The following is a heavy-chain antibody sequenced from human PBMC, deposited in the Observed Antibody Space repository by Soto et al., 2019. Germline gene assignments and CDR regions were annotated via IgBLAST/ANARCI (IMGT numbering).Heavy chain of an antibody. CDR1: GGSVDSGNYY. CDR3: ARVERGTATTVVDAFDI. D-gene: IGHD2-21*02. CDR2: MSHSGGT. Sequence: SETLSLTCAVFGGSVDSGNYYWSWIRQPPGKGLEWIGEMSHSGGTHFNPSLKSRVTISVDTSKNQFSLKMSSVTAADTALYYCARVERGTATTVVDAFDIWGPGTMVTVSS. V-gene: IGHV4-34*01. J-gene: IGHJ3*02.